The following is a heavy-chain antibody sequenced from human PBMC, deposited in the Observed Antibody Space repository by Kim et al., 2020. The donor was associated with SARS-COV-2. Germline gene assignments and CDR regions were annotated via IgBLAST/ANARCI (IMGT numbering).Heavy chain of an antibody. CDR3: AKLGATYPRHWYFDL. Sequence: SETLSLTCTVSGGSISSYYWSWIRQPPGKGLEWIGYIYYSGSTNYNPSLKSRVTISVDTSKNQFSLKLSSVTAADTAVYYCAKLGATYPRHWYFDLWGRGTLVTVSS. V-gene: IGHV4-59*01. CDR1: GGSISSYY. D-gene: IGHD1-26*01. J-gene: IGHJ2*01. CDR2: IYYSGST.